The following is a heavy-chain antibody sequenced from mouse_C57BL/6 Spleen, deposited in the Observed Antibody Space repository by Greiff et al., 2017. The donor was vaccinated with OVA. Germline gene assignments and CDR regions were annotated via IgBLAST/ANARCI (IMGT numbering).Heavy chain of an antibody. V-gene: IGHV1-55*01. D-gene: IGHD1-1*01. CDR1: GYTFTSYW. CDR3: ATYYYGSSYDD. J-gene: IGHJ2*01. Sequence: QVQLQQPGAELVKPGASVKMSCKASGYTFTSYWITWVKQRPGQGLEWIGDIYPGSGSTNYNEKFKRKATLTVDTSSRTAYMQLSSLTSEDSAVDYCATYYYGSSYDDWGQGTTLTVSS. CDR2: IYPGSGST.